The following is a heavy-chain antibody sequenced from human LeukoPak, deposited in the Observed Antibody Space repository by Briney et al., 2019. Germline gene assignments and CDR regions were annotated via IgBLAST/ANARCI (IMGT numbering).Heavy chain of an antibody. CDR3: ARDIDDVGALLDF. J-gene: IGHJ4*02. CDR2: INYNWRT. D-gene: IGHD1-26*01. CDR1: GYSISSNRYF. V-gene: IGHV4-39*07. Sequence: SETLSLTCTVSGYSISSNRYFWAWIRQPPGGGLEWIASINYNWRTYYNPSLKSRLTISIDTAKRQFSLKLTSVTAADTALYYCARDIDDVGALLDFWGQGTLVTVSS.